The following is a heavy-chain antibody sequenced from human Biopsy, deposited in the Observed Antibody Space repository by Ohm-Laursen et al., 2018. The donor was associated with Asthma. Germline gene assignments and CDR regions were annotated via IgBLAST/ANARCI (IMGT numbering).Heavy chain of an antibody. CDR1: GGSFSSNY. CDR3: ARGSSSRLSQWELLVSGGKRAHSYYGMDV. V-gene: IGHV4-34*01. CDR2: TYHSGYT. J-gene: IGHJ6*02. Sequence: TLSLTCSVYGGSFSSNYWSWIRQTPGKGLEWLGDTYHSGYTNYNPSLSSRLTLSVDTSKNQFSLRLTSVTAADTAVYYCARGSSSRLSQWELLVSGGKRAHSYYGMDVWGQGTTVTVSS. D-gene: IGHD1-26*01.